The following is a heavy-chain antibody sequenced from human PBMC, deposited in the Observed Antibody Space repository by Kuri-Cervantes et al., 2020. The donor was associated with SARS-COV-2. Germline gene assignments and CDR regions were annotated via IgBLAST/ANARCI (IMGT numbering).Heavy chain of an antibody. CDR2: IRYDGSNK. J-gene: IGHJ4*02. D-gene: IGHD1-26*01. CDR3: AKDLSGSFAFDY. CDR1: GFTFSSYG. V-gene: IGHV3-30*02. Sequence: GESLKISCAASGFTFSSYGMHWVRQAPGKGLEWVAFIRYDGSNKYYADSVKDRFTISRGNSKNTLYLQMNSLRAEDTAVYYCAKDLSGSFAFDYWGQGALVTVSS.